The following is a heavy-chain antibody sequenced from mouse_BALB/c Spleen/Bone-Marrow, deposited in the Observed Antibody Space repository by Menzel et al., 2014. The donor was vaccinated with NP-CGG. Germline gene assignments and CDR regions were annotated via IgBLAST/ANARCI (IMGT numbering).Heavy chain of an antibody. Sequence: LVESGAALVKPGASVKLSCKVSGYTFTNYYIYWVKQRPGQGLEWIGGINPSNGGTEYNDKIKNKATLTIDKSSSTAYIQLSSLTSEDSAVYYCSRHYYSTPYYDMDYWGQGTSVTVSS. CDR3: SRHYYSTPYYDMDY. J-gene: IGHJ4*01. V-gene: IGHV1S81*02. D-gene: IGHD1-1*01. CDR2: INPSNGGT. CDR1: GYTFTNYY.